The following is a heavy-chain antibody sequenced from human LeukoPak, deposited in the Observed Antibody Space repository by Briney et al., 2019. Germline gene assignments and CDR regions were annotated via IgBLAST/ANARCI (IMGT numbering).Heavy chain of an antibody. J-gene: IGHJ6*02. CDR1: GFTFDDYA. V-gene: IGHV3-9*01. D-gene: IGHD4-17*01. Sequence: GGSLRLSCAASGFTFDDYAMHWVRQAPGKGLEWVSGISWNSGSIGYADSVKGRFTISRDNAKNSLYLQMNSLRAEDTALYYCAKDMSYRGDYGRYYYYYYGMDVWGQGTTVTVSS. CDR2: ISWNSGSI. CDR3: AKDMSYRGDYGRYYYYYYGMDV.